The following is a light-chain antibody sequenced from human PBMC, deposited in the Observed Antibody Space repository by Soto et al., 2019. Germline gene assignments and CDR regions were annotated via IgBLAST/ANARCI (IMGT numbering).Light chain of an antibody. CDR2: AAS. CDR1: QGINNY. J-gene: IGKJ1*01. Sequence: DIQMTQSPSSLSASVGDRVTITCRASQGINNYLAWYQQKPGKVPKLLINAASTLQSGVPSRISGSGSGTEFTLTISSLQPEDVAIYYCQKYNSAPQTFGQGTTVEIK. CDR3: QKYNSAPQT. V-gene: IGKV1-27*01.